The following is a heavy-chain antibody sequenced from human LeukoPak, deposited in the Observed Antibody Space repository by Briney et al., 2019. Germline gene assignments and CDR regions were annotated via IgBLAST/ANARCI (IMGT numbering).Heavy chain of an antibody. CDR3: ARLSWSDHRQVYYMDV. V-gene: IGHV4-4*09. J-gene: IGHJ6*03. CDR1: GGCISSYY. CDR2: IYTSGNT. D-gene: IGHD3-3*01. Sequence: SETLSLTCTVSGGCISSYYWSWIRQPPGKGLEWIGYIYTSGNTNYNPSLKSRVTMSVDTSKKQFSLKLSSVTAADTAVYYCARLSWSDHRQVYYMDVWGKGTTVTVSS.